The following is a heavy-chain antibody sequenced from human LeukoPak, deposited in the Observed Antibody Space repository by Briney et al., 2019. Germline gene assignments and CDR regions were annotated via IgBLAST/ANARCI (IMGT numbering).Heavy chain of an antibody. CDR2: IYYSGST. V-gene: IGHV4-31*03. CDR1: CASISSGGYY. D-gene: IGHD2-8*01. J-gene: IGHJ5*02. Sequence: SETLSLTCTLSCASISSGGYYWSWIRQHPGKGLEWIGYIYYSGSTYYNPSLKSRVTISVDTSKNQFSLKLSSVTAADTAVYYCATSRMLRNWFDPWGQGTLVTASS. CDR3: ATSRMLRNWFDP.